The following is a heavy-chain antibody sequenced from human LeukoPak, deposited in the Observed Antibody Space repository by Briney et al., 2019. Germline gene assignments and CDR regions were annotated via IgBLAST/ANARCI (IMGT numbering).Heavy chain of an antibody. V-gene: IGHV1-18*01. CDR1: GYTFTSYG. J-gene: IGHJ6*02. D-gene: IGHD2-15*01. CDR2: ITAYTGNT. CDR3: ARGPRCSGGSCYFFQDGMDV. Sequence: ASVKVSCKASGYTFTSYGISWVRQAPGQGLDWTGWITAYTGNTNEAQKLQGRVTMTTDTSTSTAYMELRSLRSDDTAVYYCARGPRCSGGSCYFFQDGMDVWGQGTTVTVSS.